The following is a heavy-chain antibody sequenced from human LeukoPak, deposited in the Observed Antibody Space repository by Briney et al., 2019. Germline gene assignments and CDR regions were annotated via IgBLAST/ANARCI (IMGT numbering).Heavy chain of an antibody. CDR2: INHSGST. V-gene: IGHV4-34*01. J-gene: IGHJ4*02. D-gene: IGHD5-18*01. CDR1: GGSFSGYY. Sequence: SETLSPTCAVYGGSFSGYYWSWIRQPPGKGLDWIGEINHSGSTNYNPSLKSRVTISVDTSKNQFSLKLSSVTAADTAVYYCARVMGTRGYSYGFRLYYFDYWGQGTLVTVSS. CDR3: ARVMGTRGYSYGFRLYYFDY.